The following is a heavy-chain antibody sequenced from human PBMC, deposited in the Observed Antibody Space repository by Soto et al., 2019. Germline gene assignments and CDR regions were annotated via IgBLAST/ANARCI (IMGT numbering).Heavy chain of an antibody. Sequence: SETLSLTCTVSGGSISSGDYYWSWIRQPPGKGLEWIGYIYYSGSTYYNPSLKSRVTISVDTSKNQFSLKLSSVTAADTAVYYCDRPHEGLHYGAAFDIWGQGTMVTVSS. J-gene: IGHJ3*02. CDR2: IYYSGST. D-gene: IGHD4-17*01. CDR3: DRPHEGLHYGAAFDI. V-gene: IGHV4-30-4*01. CDR1: GGSISSGDYY.